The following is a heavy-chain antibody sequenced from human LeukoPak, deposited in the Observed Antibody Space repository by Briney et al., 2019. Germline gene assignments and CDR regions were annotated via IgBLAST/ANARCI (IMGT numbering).Heavy chain of an antibody. Sequence: PGGSLRLSCAASGFTFSSYSMNWVRQAPGKGLEWVSYISSSSSTIYYADSVKGRFTISRDNAKNSLYLQMNSLRAEDTAVYYCARVTGSRIRFLEAGFDPWGQGTLVTVSS. D-gene: IGHD3-3*01. CDR1: GFTFSSYS. CDR3: ARVTGSRIRFLEAGFDP. V-gene: IGHV3-48*01. CDR2: ISSSSSTI. J-gene: IGHJ5*02.